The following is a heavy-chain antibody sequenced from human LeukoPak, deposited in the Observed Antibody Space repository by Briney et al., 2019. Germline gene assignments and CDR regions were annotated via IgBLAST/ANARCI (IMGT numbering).Heavy chain of an antibody. CDR3: ARGRNDNGGMFFDS. CDR2: ISYTGYT. Sequence: PSETLSLTCTVSGGSIRSYYWAWIRQPPGKGLECIGFISYTGYTSYSPSLKSRVAISVDTSKSQFSLGLGSMTAADTAVYYCARGRNDNGGMFFDSWGQGTLVTVSS. J-gene: IGHJ4*02. V-gene: IGHV4-59*13. CDR1: GGSIRSYY. D-gene: IGHD4-23*01.